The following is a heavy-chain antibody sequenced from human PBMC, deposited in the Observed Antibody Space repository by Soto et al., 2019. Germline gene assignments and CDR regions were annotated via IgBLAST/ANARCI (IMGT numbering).Heavy chain of an antibody. CDR1: GFTFSSYA. V-gene: IGHV3-64*01. CDR2: ITSNGGST. Sequence: EVQLVESGGGLVQPGGSLRLSCAASGFTFSSYAMYWVRQAPGKGLEYVSAITSNGGSTYYANSVKGRFTISRDNSNNTLYLQMGSLRAEDMAVYFCARVKGGDYYVGYWGQGTLVTVSS. D-gene: IGHD2-21*02. CDR3: ARVKGGDYYVGY. J-gene: IGHJ4*02.